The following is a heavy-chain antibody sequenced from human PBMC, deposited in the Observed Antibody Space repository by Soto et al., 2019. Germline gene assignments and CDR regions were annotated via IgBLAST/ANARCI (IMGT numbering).Heavy chain of an antibody. V-gene: IGHV3-30-3*01. Sequence: QVQLAESGGGVVQPGRSLRLSCAVSGFTFSSHAMHWVRQAPGKGLEWVALISSDGNNKYYADSVKGRFTTSRDNSKNTMYLQMNNLRVEDTAVYYCARDDEGGSDCDLGYWGQGALVTVSS. D-gene: IGHD1-26*01. CDR1: GFTFSSHA. CDR3: ARDDEGGSDCDLGY. J-gene: IGHJ4*02. CDR2: ISSDGNNK.